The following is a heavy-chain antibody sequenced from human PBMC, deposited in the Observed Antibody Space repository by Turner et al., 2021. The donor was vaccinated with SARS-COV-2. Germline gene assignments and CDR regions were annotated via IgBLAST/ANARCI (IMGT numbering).Heavy chain of an antibody. V-gene: IGHV4-59*02. Sequence: QVQLQESGPGLVNPSETLSLTCTVSGDSVSSYYWSWIRQPPGKGLEWIGYIYYTGSTNDNPSLKSRVTMSVDTSKNQFSLKLGSVTAADTAVYYCARELDYWGQGTLVTVSS. J-gene: IGHJ4*02. CDR1: GDSVSSYY. CDR2: IYYTGST. CDR3: ARELDY.